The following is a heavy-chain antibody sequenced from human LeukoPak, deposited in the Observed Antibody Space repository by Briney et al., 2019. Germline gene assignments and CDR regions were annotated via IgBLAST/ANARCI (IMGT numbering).Heavy chain of an antibody. V-gene: IGHV2-5*02. CDR3: AHRPQPPRGSGSYYSWFDP. CDR2: IYWDDDK. J-gene: IGHJ5*02. D-gene: IGHD3-10*01. CDR1: GFSLSTSGVG. Sequence: SGSTLVNPTQTLTLTCTFSGFSLSTSGVGVGWIRQPPGKALEWLALIYWDDDKRYSPSLKSRLTITKDTSKNQVVLTMTNMDPVDTATYYCAHRPQPPRGSGSYYSWFDPWGQGTLVTVSS.